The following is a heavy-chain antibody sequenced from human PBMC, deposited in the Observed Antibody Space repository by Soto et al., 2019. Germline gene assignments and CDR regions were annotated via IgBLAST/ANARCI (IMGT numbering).Heavy chain of an antibody. CDR1: GFTFTSYS. V-gene: IGHV3-21*01. J-gene: IGHJ4*02. CDR2: ISSTTNYI. CDR3: ARESEDLTSNFDY. Sequence: PCGSLRLSCAASGFTFTSYSMNWFRQAPGKGLERVSSISSTTNYIYYADSMKGRFTVSRDNAKNSVYLEMNSLSAEDTAVYYCARESEDLTSNFDYWGQGSLGTVST.